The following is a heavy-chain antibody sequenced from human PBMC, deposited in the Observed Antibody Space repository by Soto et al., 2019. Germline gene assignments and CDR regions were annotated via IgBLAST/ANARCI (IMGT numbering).Heavy chain of an antibody. D-gene: IGHD2-2*01. Sequence: PSETLSLTCAVYGGSFSGYYWSWIRQPPGKGLEWIGEINHSGSTNYNPSLKSRVTISVDTSKNQFSLKLSSVTAADTAVYYCARALAVPAGEYYYYYGMDVWGQGTTVTVSS. CDR3: ARALAVPAGEYYYYYGMDV. CDR2: INHSGST. CDR1: GGSFSGYY. J-gene: IGHJ6*02. V-gene: IGHV4-34*01.